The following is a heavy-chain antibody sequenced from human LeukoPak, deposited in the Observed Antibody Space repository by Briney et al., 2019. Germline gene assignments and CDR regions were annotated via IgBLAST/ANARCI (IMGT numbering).Heavy chain of an antibody. CDR2: MNPNSGNT. V-gene: IGHV1-8*01. Sequence: ASVKVSCKASGYTFTSYDINWVRQATGQGLECMGWMNPNSGNTGYAQKFQGRVTMTRNTSISTAYMELSSLRSEDTAVYYCARMGSGWYYFDYWGQGTLVTVSS. D-gene: IGHD6-19*01. CDR3: ARMGSGWYYFDY. CDR1: GYTFTSYD. J-gene: IGHJ4*02.